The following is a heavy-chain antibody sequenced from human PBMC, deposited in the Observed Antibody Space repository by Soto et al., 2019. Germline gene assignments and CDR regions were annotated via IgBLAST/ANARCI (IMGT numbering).Heavy chain of an antibody. V-gene: IGHV3-30*02. Sequence: DSVKGRFTISRDNSKNTLYLQMNSLRAEDTAVYYCAKAKSRIGGASDLFDYWGQGTLVTVSS. D-gene: IGHD1-26*01. J-gene: IGHJ4*02. CDR3: AKAKSRIGGASDLFDY.